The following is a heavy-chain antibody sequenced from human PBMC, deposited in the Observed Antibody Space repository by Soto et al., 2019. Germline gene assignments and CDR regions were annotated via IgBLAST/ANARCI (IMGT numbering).Heavy chain of an antibody. Sequence: ASVKVSCKASGYTFTSYGISWVRQAPGQGLEWMGWISAYNGNTNYAQKLQGRVTMTTDTSTSTAYMELRSLRSDDTAVYYCARSIYGSGSYLYFALWGRGTLVTVSS. J-gene: IGHJ2*01. CDR2: ISAYNGNT. CDR3: ARSIYGSGSYLYFAL. V-gene: IGHV1-18*01. CDR1: GYTFTSYG. D-gene: IGHD3-10*01.